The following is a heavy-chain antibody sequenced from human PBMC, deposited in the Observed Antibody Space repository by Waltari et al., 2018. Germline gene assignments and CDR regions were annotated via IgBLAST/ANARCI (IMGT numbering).Heavy chain of an antibody. CDR2: ICGSGGST. CDR1: GFTFISYA. D-gene: IGHD3-10*01. CDR3: AKATSGSYYYYPDY. J-gene: IGHJ4*02. V-gene: IGHV3-23*04. Sequence: EVQVVESGGGLVQPGGSLRLSCAASGFTFISYAMTWVPQAPGKGLDWVSLICGSGGSTYYADSVKGRFTISRDNSKNMLYLQMNGLRAEDTAIYYCAKATSGSYYYYPDYWGQGTLVTVSS.